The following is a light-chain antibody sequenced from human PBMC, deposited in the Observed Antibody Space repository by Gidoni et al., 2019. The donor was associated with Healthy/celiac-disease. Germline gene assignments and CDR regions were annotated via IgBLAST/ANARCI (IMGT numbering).Light chain of an antibody. V-gene: IGKV2-28*01. CDR2: LGS. Sequence: DIVMTQSPLPLPVTPGEPASISCRSSQSLLHSNGYNYLDWYLQRPGQSPQLLLSLGSNRASGVPDRFSGSGSGTDFTLKISRVEAEDVGVYYCMQALQTPITFGQGTRLKIK. J-gene: IGKJ5*01. CDR3: MQALQTPIT. CDR1: QSLLHSNGYNY.